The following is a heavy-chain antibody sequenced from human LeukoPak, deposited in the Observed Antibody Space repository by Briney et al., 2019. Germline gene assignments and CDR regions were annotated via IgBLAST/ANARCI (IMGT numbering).Heavy chain of an antibody. D-gene: IGHD4-17*01. CDR3: ASGRAYGDPIDAFDI. Sequence: ASVKVSCKASGYTFTAYYMHWVRQASGQGLEWMGWINPNSGGTNYAQKFQGRVTMTRDTSITTAYMELSRPRSDDTAIYYCASGRAYGDPIDAFDIWGQGTMVTVSS. CDR2: INPNSGGT. V-gene: IGHV1-2*02. J-gene: IGHJ3*02. CDR1: GYTFTAYY.